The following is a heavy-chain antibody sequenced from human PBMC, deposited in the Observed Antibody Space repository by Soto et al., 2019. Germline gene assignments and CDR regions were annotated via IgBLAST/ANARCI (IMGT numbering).Heavy chain of an antibody. CDR2: ISGSGGST. D-gene: IGHD5-18*01. CDR3: AKDGVDTAMVPEYYFDY. J-gene: IGHJ4*02. V-gene: IGHV3-23*01. CDR1: GFTSSSYA. Sequence: GGSLRLSCAASGFTSSSYAMSWVRQAPGKGLEWVSAISGSGGSTYYADSVKGRFTISRDNSKNTLYLQMNSLRAEDTAVYYCAKDGVDTAMVPEYYFDYWGQGTLVTVSS.